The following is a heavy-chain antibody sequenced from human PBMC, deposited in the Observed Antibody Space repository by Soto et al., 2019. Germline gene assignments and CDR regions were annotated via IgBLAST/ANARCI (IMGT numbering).Heavy chain of an antibody. CDR1: GRIFINHW. CDR2: IYPGDSDA. D-gene: IGHD2-15*01. Sequence: VGPLKTPCSFSGRIFINHWIPRVLDMPGTGLEWMVIIYPGDSDARYSPSIAGQVTISVDKSITTAYLHWSSLEASDSAVYYCSRQGGMAATSADAFDIWGQGTLVTVSS. CDR3: SRQGGMAATSADAFDI. J-gene: IGHJ3*02. V-gene: IGHV5-51*01.